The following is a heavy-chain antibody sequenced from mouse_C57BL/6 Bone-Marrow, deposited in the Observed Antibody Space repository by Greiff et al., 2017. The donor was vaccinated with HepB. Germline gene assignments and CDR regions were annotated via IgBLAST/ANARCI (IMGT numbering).Heavy chain of an antibody. J-gene: IGHJ2*01. V-gene: IGHV1-64*01. CDR1: GYTFTSYW. D-gene: IGHD3-2*02. CDR2: IHPNSGST. CDR3: ARSDSSGFYFDY. Sequence: VQLQQPGAELVKPGASVKLSCKASGYTFTSYWMHWVKQRPGQGLEWIGMIHPNSGSTNYNEKFKSKATLTVDKSSSTAYMQLSSLTSEDSAVYDCARSDSSGFYFDYWGQGTTLTVSS.